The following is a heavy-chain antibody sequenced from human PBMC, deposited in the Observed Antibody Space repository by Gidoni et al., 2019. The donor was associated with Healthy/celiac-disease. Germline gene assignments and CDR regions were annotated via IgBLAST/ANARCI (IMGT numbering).Heavy chain of an antibody. CDR3: ARGRRGYGSGSYRPSYFDY. J-gene: IGHJ4*02. Sequence: QVQLQQWGAGLLKPSETLSLTCAVYGGSFSGYYWSWIRQPPGKGLEWIGEINHSGSTNYNPSLKGRVTISVDTSKNQFSLKLSSVTAADTAVYYCARGRRGYGSGSYRPSYFDYWGQGTLVTVSS. V-gene: IGHV4-34*01. CDR2: INHSGST. CDR1: GGSFSGYY. D-gene: IGHD3-10*01.